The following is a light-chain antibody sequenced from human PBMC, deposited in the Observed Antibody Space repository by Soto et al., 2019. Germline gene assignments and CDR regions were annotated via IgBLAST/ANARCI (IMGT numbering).Light chain of an antibody. CDR2: AAS. J-gene: IGKJ1*01. CDR3: HQSYSTTWT. Sequence: DIQMTQSPSSLSASVGDRVTITCRASQGISTYLNWYQKKPGKAPKLLIYAASSLQSGVPSRFSGSGSETDFTLTISSLQPEDFATYSCHQSYSTTWTFGQGTKVEIK. CDR1: QGISTY. V-gene: IGKV1-39*01.